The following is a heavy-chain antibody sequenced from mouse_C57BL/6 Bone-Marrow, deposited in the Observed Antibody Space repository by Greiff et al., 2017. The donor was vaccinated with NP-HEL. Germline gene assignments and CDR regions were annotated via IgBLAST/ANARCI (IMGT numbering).Heavy chain of an antibody. CDR2: IDPENGDT. V-gene: IGHV14-4*01. Sequence: VQLQQSGAELVRPGASVKLSCTASGFNIKDDYMHWVKQRPEQGLEWIGWIDPENGDTEYASKFQGKATITADTSSDTAYLQLSSLTSEDTAVYYCTLITTVEGFAYWGQGTLVTVSA. CDR1: GFNIKDDY. CDR3: TLITTVEGFAY. D-gene: IGHD1-1*01. J-gene: IGHJ3*01.